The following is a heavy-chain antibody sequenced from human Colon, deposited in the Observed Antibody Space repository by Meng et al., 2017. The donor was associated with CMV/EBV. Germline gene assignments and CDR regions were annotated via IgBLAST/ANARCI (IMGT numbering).Heavy chain of an antibody. CDR3: ARLLVGALDTHAFDM. CDR2: IYGSGRSS. D-gene: IGHD1-26*01. J-gene: IGHJ3*02. V-gene: IGHV3-23*03. Sequence: GGSLRLSCTASGFTFSTYDFHWVRQPTGKGLEWVSVIYGSGRSSSSADSVKGRFSISRDNSKNTLYLQMSSLRAEDTAVYYCARLLVGALDTHAFDMWGRGTMVTVSS. CDR1: GFTFSTYD.